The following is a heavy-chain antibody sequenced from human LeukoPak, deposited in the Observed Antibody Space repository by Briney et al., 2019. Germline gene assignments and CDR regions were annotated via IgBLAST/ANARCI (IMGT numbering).Heavy chain of an antibody. Sequence: GGSLRLSCAASGFTFSSYSMNWVRQAPGKGLEWVSSISSSSSYIYYADSVKGRLTISRDNAKNSLYLQMNSLRAEDTAVYYCARAHDYGDYMYVFWFDPWGQGTLVTVSS. CDR1: GFTFSSYS. D-gene: IGHD4-17*01. J-gene: IGHJ5*02. V-gene: IGHV3-21*01. CDR2: ISSSSSYI. CDR3: ARAHDYGDYMYVFWFDP.